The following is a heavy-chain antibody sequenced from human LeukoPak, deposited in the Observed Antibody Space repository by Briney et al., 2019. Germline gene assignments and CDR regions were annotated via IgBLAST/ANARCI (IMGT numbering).Heavy chain of an antibody. V-gene: IGHV1-46*01. CDR2: INPSGGST. D-gene: IGHD1-26*01. J-gene: IGHJ4*02. CDR1: GYTFTSYY. Sequence: ASVKVSCKASGYTFTSYYMHWVRPAPGQGLEWMGIINPSGGSTSYTQKFQSRVTMTRDTSTSTGFMEQSSLRYEDTALYYCAHKVEAWIYWGQRTLVTV. CDR3: AHKVEAWIY.